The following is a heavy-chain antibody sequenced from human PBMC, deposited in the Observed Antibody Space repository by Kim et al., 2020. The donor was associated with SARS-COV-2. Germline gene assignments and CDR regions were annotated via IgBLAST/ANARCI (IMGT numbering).Heavy chain of an antibody. Sequence: ASVKVSCKASGYTFTGYYMHWVRQAPGQGLEWMGRINPNSGGTNYAQKFQGRVTMTRDTSISTAYMELSRLRSDDTAVYYCARSPSVVVVSEWFDPWGQGTLVTISS. D-gene: IGHD2-15*01. J-gene: IGHJ5*02. CDR1: GYTFTGYY. V-gene: IGHV1-2*06. CDR2: INPNSGGT. CDR3: ARSPSVVVVSEWFDP.